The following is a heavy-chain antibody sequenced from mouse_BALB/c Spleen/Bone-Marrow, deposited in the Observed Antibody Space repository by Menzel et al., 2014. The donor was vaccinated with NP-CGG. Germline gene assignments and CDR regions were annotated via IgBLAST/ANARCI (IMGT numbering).Heavy chain of an antibody. CDR1: GYTFTSYW. CDR2: INPSTGYT. Sequence: QVQLQQPGAELAKPGASVKMSCKASGYTFTSYWMHWVKQRPGQGLEWIGYINPSTGYTEYNQKFKDKATLTADKSSGTAYIQLSSLTSEDSAVYYCATGTYYFDYWGQGTTLTVSS. V-gene: IGHV1-7*01. D-gene: IGHD4-1*01. J-gene: IGHJ2*01. CDR3: ATGTYYFDY.